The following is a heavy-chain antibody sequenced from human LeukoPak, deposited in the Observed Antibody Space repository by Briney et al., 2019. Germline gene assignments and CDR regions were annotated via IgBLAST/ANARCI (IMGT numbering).Heavy chain of an antibody. J-gene: IGHJ6*03. CDR3: ARQQSGYVGGYYYYMDV. CDR2: IYYSGST. Sequence: SETLSLTCTVSGGSISSSSYYWGWICQPPGKGLEWIGRIYYSGSTHYNPSLKSRVTISVDTSKNQFSLKLSSVTAPDTAVYFWARQQSGYVGGYYYYMDVWGKGTTVTVSS. D-gene: IGHD5-12*01. CDR1: GGSISSSSYY. V-gene: IGHV4-39*01.